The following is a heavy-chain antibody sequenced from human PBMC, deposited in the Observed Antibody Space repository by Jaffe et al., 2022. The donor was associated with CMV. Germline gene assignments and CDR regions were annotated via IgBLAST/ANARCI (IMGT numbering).Heavy chain of an antibody. Sequence: QVQLVESGGGVVQPGRSLRLSCAASGFTFSSYGMHWVRQAPGKGLEWVAVISYDGSNKYYADSVKGRFTISRDNSKNTLYLQMNSLRAEDTAVYYCTLLWFGEPRRTPAYKDFVVWGQGTLVTVSS. V-gene: IGHV3-30*03. CDR3: TLLWFGEPRRTPAYKDFVV. CDR1: GFTFSSYG. CDR2: ISYDGSNK. J-gene: IGHJ4*02. D-gene: IGHD3-10*01.